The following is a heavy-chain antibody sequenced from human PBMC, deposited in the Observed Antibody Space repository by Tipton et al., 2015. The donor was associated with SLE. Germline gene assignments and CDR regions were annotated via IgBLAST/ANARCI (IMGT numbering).Heavy chain of an antibody. Sequence: QSGPEVKKPGASVKVSCKASGYTFTSYGISWVRQAPGQGLEWMGWISAYNGNTNYAQNLQGRVTMTTDTSTSTAYMELRSLRSDDTAVYYCARVPTYYYDSSGPRGAFDIWGQGTMVTVSS. V-gene: IGHV1-18*01. CDR2: ISAYNGNT. CDR1: GYTFTSYG. CDR3: ARVPTYYYDSSGPRGAFDI. D-gene: IGHD3-22*01. J-gene: IGHJ3*02.